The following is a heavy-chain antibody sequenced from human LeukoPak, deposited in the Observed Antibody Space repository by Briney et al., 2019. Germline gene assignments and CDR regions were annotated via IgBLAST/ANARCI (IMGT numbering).Heavy chain of an antibody. D-gene: IGHD2-2*01. CDR3: AAGYCSSTSCYATAAFDI. Sequence: PGGSLRLSCAASGFTFSNYWMHWVRQAPGKGLVWVSRISPDGTNTYYADSVKGRFTISRDKAKNTLYLQMNSLRAEDTAVYYCAAGYCSSTSCYATAAFDIWGQGTMVTVSS. CDR1: GFTFSNYW. V-gene: IGHV3-74*01. CDR2: ISPDGTNT. J-gene: IGHJ3*02.